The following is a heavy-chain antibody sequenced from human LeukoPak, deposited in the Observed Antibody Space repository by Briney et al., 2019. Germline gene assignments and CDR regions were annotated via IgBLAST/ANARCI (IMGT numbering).Heavy chain of an antibody. Sequence: SETLSLTCTVSGGSISSYYWSWIRQPPGKGLEWIGYIYYSGSTNYNPSLKSRVTISVDTSKNQFSLKLSSVTAADTAVYYCARAYRPISMVRGVITYYYYFYMDVWGKGTTVTISS. CDR3: ARAYRPISMVRGVITYYYYFYMDV. D-gene: IGHD3-10*01. V-gene: IGHV4-59*01. CDR1: GGSISSYY. CDR2: IYYSGST. J-gene: IGHJ6*03.